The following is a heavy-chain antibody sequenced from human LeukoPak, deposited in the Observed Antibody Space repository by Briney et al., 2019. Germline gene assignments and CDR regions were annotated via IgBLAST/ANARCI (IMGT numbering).Heavy chain of an antibody. V-gene: IGHV3-48*01. D-gene: IGHD6-13*01. Sequence: QPGGSLRLSCAASGFTFSSYSMNWVRQAPGKGLEWVSYISSSSSTIYYADSVKGRFTISGDNAKNSLYLQMNSLRAEDTAVYYCAREGYSPYWGQGTLVTVSS. CDR2: ISSSSSTI. CDR3: AREGYSPY. J-gene: IGHJ4*02. CDR1: GFTFSSYS.